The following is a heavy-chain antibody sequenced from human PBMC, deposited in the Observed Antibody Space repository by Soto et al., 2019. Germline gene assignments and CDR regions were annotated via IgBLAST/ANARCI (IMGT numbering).Heavy chain of an antibody. V-gene: IGHV3-33*01. D-gene: IGHD5-12*01. J-gene: IGHJ4*02. Sequence: PGGSLRLSCAASGFTFINYGFHWVRQAPGKGLEWVAVIWYDGSKTYYVESVKGRFTISRDNSKNTLYLQMNSLRAEDTAVYCCARDLGSTNYYFDYWGLGTLVTVSS. CDR3: ARDLGSTNYYFDY. CDR2: IWYDGSKT. CDR1: GFTFINYG.